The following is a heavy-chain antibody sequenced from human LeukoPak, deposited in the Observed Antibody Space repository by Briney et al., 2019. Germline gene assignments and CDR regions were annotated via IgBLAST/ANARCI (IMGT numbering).Heavy chain of an antibody. V-gene: IGHV4-59*01. CDR3: ARETVAGRVYYFDY. Sequence: SETLSLTCTVSGGSISSYYWSWIRQPPGKELEWIGYIDYTRSTNYNPSLKSRLTISIDTSKNQFSLKLSSVTAADMAVYYCARETVAGRVYYFDYWGQGTLVTVSS. D-gene: IGHD6-19*01. CDR2: IDYTRST. J-gene: IGHJ4*02. CDR1: GGSISSYY.